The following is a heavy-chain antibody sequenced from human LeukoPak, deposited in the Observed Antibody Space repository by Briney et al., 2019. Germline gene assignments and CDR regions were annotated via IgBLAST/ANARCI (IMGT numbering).Heavy chain of an antibody. CDR1: GGSISSSSYY. V-gene: IGHV4-39*01. Sequence: KPSETLSLTCTVSGGSISSSSYYWGWIRQPPGKGLEWIESIYYSGSTYYNPSLKSRVTISVDTSKNQFPLKLSSVTAADTAVYYCARHGIGSAFDIWGQGTMVTVSS. CDR3: ARHGIGSAFDI. CDR2: IYYSGST. J-gene: IGHJ3*02. D-gene: IGHD1-26*01.